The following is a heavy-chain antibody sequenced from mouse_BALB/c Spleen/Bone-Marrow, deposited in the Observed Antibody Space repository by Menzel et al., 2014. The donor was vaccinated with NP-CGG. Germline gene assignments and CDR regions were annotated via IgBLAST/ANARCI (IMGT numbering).Heavy chain of an antibody. CDR1: GYTFTSYW. Sequence: VQLQQSGAELVKPGASVKLSCKASGYTFTSYWMHWVKQRPGQGLEWIGEINPSNGRTNYNEKFKSKATLTVDESSSTAYMQLSSLTSEDSAVYYCARPYYGPYFDYWGQGTTLTVSS. V-gene: IGHV1S81*02. J-gene: IGHJ2*01. CDR2: INPSNGRT. CDR3: ARPYYGPYFDY. D-gene: IGHD1-2*01.